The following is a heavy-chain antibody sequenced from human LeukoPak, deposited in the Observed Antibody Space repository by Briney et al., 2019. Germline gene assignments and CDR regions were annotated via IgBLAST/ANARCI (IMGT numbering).Heavy chain of an antibody. V-gene: IGHV1-2*02. Sequence: ASVKVSCKASGYTFTGLGLYIHWVRQAPGQGLEWMGWINPRSGGTNYAQKFQGRVTMTRDTSISTAYMELSRLTSDDTAVYYCATDPTTAGTTRFDYWGQGTLVTVSS. D-gene: IGHD1-1*01. CDR2: INPRSGGT. J-gene: IGHJ4*02. CDR1: GYTFTGLGLY. CDR3: ATDPTTAGTTRFDY.